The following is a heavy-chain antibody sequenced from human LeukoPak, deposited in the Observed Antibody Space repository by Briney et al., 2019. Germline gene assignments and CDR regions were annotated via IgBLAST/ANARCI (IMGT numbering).Heavy chain of an antibody. CDR1: GYSFTSYW. CDR3: ASATHDYGDYGVSGSAFDI. CDR2: MYPGDSDT. D-gene: IGHD4-17*01. V-gene: IGHV5-51*01. Sequence: GESLKISCKGSGYSFTSYWIGWVRQMPGKGLEWMGIMYPGDSDTRYSPSFQGQVTISADKSISTAYLQWSSLKASDTAMYYCASATHDYGDYGVSGSAFDIWGQGTMVTVSS. J-gene: IGHJ3*02.